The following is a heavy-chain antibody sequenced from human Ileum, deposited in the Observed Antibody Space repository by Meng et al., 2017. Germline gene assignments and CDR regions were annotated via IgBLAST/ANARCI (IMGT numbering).Heavy chain of an antibody. J-gene: IGHJ4*02. CDR3: VTDRSRQGGY. V-gene: IGHV3-7*01. Sequence: VWLVESGGCLVQAGWSLGLSCLVFGLTFSNYWMSWVRQAPGKGPEWVANIKHDGSDKFYVDSVRGRFTISRDNAKNSLYLQMNSLRAEDTAVYYCVTDRSRQGGYWGQGTLVTVSS. CDR2: IKHDGSDK. CDR1: GLTFSNYW.